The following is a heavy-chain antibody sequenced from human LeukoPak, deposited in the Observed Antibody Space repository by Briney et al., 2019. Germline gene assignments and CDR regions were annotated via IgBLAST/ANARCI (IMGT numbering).Heavy chain of an antibody. J-gene: IGHJ5*02. CDR1: GYNFISFG. Sequence: ASVTVSCKASGYNFISFGVSWVRQAPGQGLEWMGWISTYTGITHYAEKFQGRVTMTADTSTATAYMELKSLTYDDTAIYYCARDSDYGGTGYGDWLDPWGQGALVSVSS. CDR3: ARDSDYGGTGYGDWLDP. V-gene: IGHV1-18*01. D-gene: IGHD4-23*01. CDR2: ISTYTGIT.